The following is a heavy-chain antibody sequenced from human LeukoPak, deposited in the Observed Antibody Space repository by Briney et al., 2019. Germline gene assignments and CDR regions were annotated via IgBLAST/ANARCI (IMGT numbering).Heavy chain of an antibody. CDR3: ARGRLRNWFDP. Sequence: SETLSLTCNVAGGSISSYYWSWIRQPPGKGLEWIGEINHSGSTNYNPSLKSRVTISVDTSKNQFSLKLSSVTAADTAVYYCARGRLRNWFDPWGQGTLVTVSS. CDR2: INHSGST. J-gene: IGHJ5*02. CDR1: GGSISSYY. D-gene: IGHD3-16*01. V-gene: IGHV4-34*01.